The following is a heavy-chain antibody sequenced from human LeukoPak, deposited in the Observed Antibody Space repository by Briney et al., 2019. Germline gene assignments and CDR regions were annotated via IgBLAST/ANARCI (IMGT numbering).Heavy chain of an antibody. V-gene: IGHV2-70*11. CDR2: IDWDDDK. D-gene: IGHD2-21*02. Sequence: ESGPTLVKPTQTLTLTCTFSGFSLSTSGMCVSWIRQPPGKALEWLARIDWDDDKYYSTSLKTRLTISKDTSKNQVVLTMTNMDPVDTATYYCARSRYCGGDCHFDYWGQGTLVTVSS. J-gene: IGHJ4*02. CDR3: ARSRYCGGDCHFDY. CDR1: GFSLSTSGMC.